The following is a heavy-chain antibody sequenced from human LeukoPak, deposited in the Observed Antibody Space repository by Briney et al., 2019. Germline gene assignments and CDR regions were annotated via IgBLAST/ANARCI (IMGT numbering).Heavy chain of an antibody. CDR1: GFTFSSYS. Sequence: GGSLRLSCSASGFTFSSYSMHWVRQAPGKGLEYVSAINGNGGSTYYADSVKGRFTISRDNSKNTLYLQMNSLRAEDTALYYCARARDYGGNAIFFDYWGQGTLVTVSS. J-gene: IGHJ4*02. CDR2: INGNGGST. D-gene: IGHD4-23*01. V-gene: IGHV3-64*04. CDR3: ARARDYGGNAIFFDY.